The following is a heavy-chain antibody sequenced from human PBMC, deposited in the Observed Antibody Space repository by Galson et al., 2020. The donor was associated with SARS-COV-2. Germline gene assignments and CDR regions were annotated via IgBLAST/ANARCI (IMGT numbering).Heavy chain of an antibody. CDR3: STSRSKRDLYGVDV. Sequence: PGGSLRLSCTASGFTFSDVWMTWVRQAPGKGLEWIGRIRTKSEGGTTDLAEPVKGRFTISRDDSKKTLFLQMKSLKTEDTGVYYCSTSRSKRDLYGVDVWGQGTTVIVSS. CDR2: IRTKSEGGTT. CDR1: GFTFSDVW. V-gene: IGHV3-15*01. J-gene: IGHJ6*02.